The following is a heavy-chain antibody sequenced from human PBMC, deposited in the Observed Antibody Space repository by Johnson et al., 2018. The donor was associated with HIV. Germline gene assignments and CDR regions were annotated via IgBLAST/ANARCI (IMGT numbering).Heavy chain of an antibody. CDR2: INWNGGSI. CDR3: AKDLRQWLVDALHL. Sequence: EMQLVESGGGVARPGGSLRLSCAASGFIFDDHGMTWVRQAPGKGLEWVSGINWNGGSIGYADSVKGRFTISRDNAKNSLYLQMNSLRAEDTALYYCAKDLRQWLVDALHLWGQGTMVTVSS. D-gene: IGHD6-19*01. CDR1: GFIFDDHG. J-gene: IGHJ3*01. V-gene: IGHV3-20*04.